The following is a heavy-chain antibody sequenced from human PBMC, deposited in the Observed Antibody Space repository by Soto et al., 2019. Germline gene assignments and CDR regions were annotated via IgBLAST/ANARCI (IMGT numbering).Heavy chain of an antibody. CDR2: ISYDGSNK. D-gene: IGHD1-26*01. J-gene: IGHJ4*02. CDR3: AKLVVGATGYFDY. Sequence: GGSLRLSCAASGFTFSSYAMHWVRQAPGKGLEWVAVISYDGSNKYYADSVKGRFTISRDNSKNTLNLQMNSMRAEDTAVYYCAKLVVGATGYFDYWGQGTLVTVSS. CDR1: GFTFSSYA. V-gene: IGHV3-30*04.